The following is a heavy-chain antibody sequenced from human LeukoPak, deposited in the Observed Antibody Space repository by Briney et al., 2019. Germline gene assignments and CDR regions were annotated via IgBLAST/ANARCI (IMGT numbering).Heavy chain of an antibody. CDR1: GFTLSSST. CDR3: AEGTDGAGSYRPFDY. CDR2: INSGGGTT. V-gene: IGHV3-23*01. D-gene: IGHD3-10*01. Sequence: GGSLRLSCAASGFTLSSSTMSWLRQAPGKGLEWVSAINSGGGTTSAESVKGRFTISRDDSKNTLYLQMNSLRAEDTAVYYCAEGTDGAGSYRPFDYWGQGTLVTVSS. J-gene: IGHJ4*02.